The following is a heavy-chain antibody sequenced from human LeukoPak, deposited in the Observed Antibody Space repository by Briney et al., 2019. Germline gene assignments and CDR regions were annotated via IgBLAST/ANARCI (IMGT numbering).Heavy chain of an antibody. D-gene: IGHD6-13*01. CDR2: INHSGST. Sequence: SETLSLTCAGYGGSFSGYYWSWIRQPPGKGLEWIGEINHSGSTNYNPSLKSRVTISVDTSKNQFSLKLSSVTAADTAVYYCARTGYSSTSGNDYWGQGTLVTVSS. CDR1: GGSFSGYY. V-gene: IGHV4-34*01. J-gene: IGHJ4*02. CDR3: ARTGYSSTSGNDY.